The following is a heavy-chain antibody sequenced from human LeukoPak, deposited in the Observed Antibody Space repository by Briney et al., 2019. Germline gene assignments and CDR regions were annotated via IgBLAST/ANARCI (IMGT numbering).Heavy chain of an antibody. V-gene: IGHV4-34*01. D-gene: IGHD3-22*01. Sequence: SETLSLTCAVYGGSFSGYYWSWIRQPPGKGLEWIGEINHSGSTNYNPSLKSRVTISVDTSKNQFSLKLSSVTAADTAVYYCAGGLYYYDSGGYYYYAFDIWGQGTMVTVSS. J-gene: IGHJ3*02. CDR3: AGGLYYYDSGGYYYYAFDI. CDR2: INHSGST. CDR1: GGSFSGYY.